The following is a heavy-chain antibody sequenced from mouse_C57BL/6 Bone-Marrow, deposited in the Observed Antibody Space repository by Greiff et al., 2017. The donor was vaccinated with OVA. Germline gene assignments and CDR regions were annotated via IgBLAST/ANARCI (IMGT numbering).Heavy chain of an antibody. CDR1: GFNIKDDY. CDR3: TTGYAPRYGYFDV. CDR2: IDPENGDT. D-gene: IGHD2-14*01. Sequence: EVQLQQSGAELVRPGASVKLSCTASGFNIKDDYMHWVKQRPEQGLEWIGWIDPENGDTEYASKFQGKATITADTSSNTAYLQLSSLTSEDTAVYYCTTGYAPRYGYFDVWGTGTTVTVSS. V-gene: IGHV14-4*01. J-gene: IGHJ1*03.